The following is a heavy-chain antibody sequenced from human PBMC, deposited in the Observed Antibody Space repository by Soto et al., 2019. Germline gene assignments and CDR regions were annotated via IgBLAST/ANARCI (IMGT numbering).Heavy chain of an antibody. CDR1: GFTFSSYE. J-gene: IGHJ4*02. V-gene: IGHV3-48*03. Sequence: GGSLRLSCAASGFTFSSYEMNWVRQAPGKGLEWVSYISSGGSTIYYADSVRGRFTISRDNAKNSLYLQMNSLRAEDTAAYYCARDDSGYPSYFHYWGQGTLVTVSS. CDR3: ARDDSGYPSYFHY. D-gene: IGHD3-16*02. CDR2: ISSGGSTI.